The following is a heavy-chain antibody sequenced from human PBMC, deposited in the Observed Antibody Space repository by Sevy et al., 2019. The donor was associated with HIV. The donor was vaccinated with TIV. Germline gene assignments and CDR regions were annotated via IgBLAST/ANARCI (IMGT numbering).Heavy chain of an antibody. D-gene: IGHD3-10*01. CDR3: TTSMVRGVVGY. J-gene: IGHJ4*02. V-gene: IGHV3-15*01. Sequence: GGSLRLSCAASGFTFSNAWMSWVRQAPGKGLEWVGRIKSKTDGGTTDYAAPVKGRFTISRDDSKNTLYLQMNSLKTEDTAVYYGTTSMVRGVVGYWGQGTLVTVSS. CDR1: GFTFSNAW. CDR2: IKSKTDGGTT.